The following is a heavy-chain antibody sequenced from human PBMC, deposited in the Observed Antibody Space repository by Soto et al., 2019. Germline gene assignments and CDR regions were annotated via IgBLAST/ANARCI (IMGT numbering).Heavy chain of an antibody. J-gene: IGHJ5*02. V-gene: IGHV4-34*01. Sequence: SETLSLTCAVYGGSFSGYYWSWIRQPPGKGLEWIGEINHSGSTNYNPSLKSRVTISVDTSKNQFSLKLSSVTAADTAVYYCARVVYSPASITMVRGVTKNRNPRYNWFDPWGQGTLVTVSS. D-gene: IGHD3-10*01. CDR2: INHSGST. CDR3: ARVVYSPASITMVRGVTKNRNPRYNWFDP. CDR1: GGSFSGYY.